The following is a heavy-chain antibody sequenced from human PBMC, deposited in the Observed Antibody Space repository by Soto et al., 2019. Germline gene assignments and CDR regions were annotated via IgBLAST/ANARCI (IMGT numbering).Heavy chain of an antibody. Sequence: ASVKGSCKAAGYGFTIDGISGVLQAPGQGLEGMGWISAYNGNTNYAQKLQGRVTMTTDTSTSTAYMELRSLRSDDTAVYYCARGSQQQLGDYWGQGTLVTVSS. CDR1: GYGFTIDG. CDR3: ARGSQQQLGDY. J-gene: IGHJ4*02. D-gene: IGHD6-13*01. V-gene: IGHV1-18*01. CDR2: ISAYNGNT.